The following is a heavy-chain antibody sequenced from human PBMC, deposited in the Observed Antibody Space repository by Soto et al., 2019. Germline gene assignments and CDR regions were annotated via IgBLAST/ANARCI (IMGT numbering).Heavy chain of an antibody. CDR3: AKVGPPAWGPSSLYGDLPDY. CDR1: GFTFSSYA. D-gene: IGHD4-17*01. CDR2: ISGSGGST. Sequence: GGSLRLSCAASGFTFSSYAMSWVRQAPGKGLEWVSAISGSGGSTYYADSVKGRFTISRDNSKNTLYLQMNSLRAEDTAVYYCAKVGPPAWGPSSLYGDLPDYWGQGTLVTVSS. V-gene: IGHV3-23*01. J-gene: IGHJ4*02.